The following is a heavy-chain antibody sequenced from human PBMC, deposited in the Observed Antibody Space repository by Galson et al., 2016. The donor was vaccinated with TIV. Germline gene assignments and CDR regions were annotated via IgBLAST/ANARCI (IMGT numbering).Heavy chain of an antibody. CDR1: GAPIRDGDSF. CDR2: IYYSGRT. J-gene: IGHJ6*02. Sequence: LSLTCTVSGAPIRDGDSFWSWIRQSPGKGLEWIGYIYYSGRTFYNPSLKSRITISVDTSKNQFSAKLTSVTASDTAVYYCARKAGYYYYAMDVWGQGTTVTVSS. CDR3: ARKAGYYYYAMDV. V-gene: IGHV4-30-4*01.